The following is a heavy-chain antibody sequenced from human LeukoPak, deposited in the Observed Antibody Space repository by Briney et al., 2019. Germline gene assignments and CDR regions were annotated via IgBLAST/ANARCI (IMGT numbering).Heavy chain of an antibody. J-gene: IGHJ4*02. Sequence: SETLSLTCAVSGGSISSSNWWSWVRQPPGKGLEWIGEIYHSGSTNYNPSLKSRVTISVDKSKNQFSLKLSSVTAADTAVYYCARDDGDTAMVKFDYWGQGTLVTVSS. V-gene: IGHV4-4*02. D-gene: IGHD5-18*01. CDR2: IYHSGST. CDR1: GGSISSSNW. CDR3: ARDDGDTAMVKFDY.